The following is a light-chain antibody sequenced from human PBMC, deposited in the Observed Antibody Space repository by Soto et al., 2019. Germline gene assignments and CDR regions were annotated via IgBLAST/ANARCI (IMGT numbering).Light chain of an antibody. CDR2: GAS. CDR1: QSVSSSW. CDR3: QQYGSSPWT. J-gene: IGKJ1*01. V-gene: IGKV3-20*01. Sequence: EIVLTQSPGTLSLSPGERATLSCRASQSVSSSWLAWYQQKPSQAPRLLIYGASSRATGIPDRFSGSGSGTDFTLTISRLEPEDSAVFYCQQYGSSPWTFGQGTKVEIK.